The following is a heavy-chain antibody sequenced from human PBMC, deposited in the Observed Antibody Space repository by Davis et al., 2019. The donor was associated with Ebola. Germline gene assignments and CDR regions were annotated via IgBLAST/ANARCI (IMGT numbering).Heavy chain of an antibody. V-gene: IGHV1-69*10. CDR3: ARGEGAPDY. CDR2: IIPIFGIV. CDR1: GSTFSNAA. D-gene: IGHD1-26*01. Sequence: SVKVSCKASGSTFSNAAISWVRQAPGQGLEWMGGIIPIFGIVSYAQKFQDRVTMTTDTSTTTVFMELRNLRSDDTAVYWCARGEGAPDYWGQGTLVTVSS. J-gene: IGHJ4*02.